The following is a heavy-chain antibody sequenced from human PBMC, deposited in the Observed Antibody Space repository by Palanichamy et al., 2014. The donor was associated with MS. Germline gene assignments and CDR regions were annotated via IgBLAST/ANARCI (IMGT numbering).Heavy chain of an antibody. CDR3: ARTDGVFAPSDPPDSNYGMDV. CDR2: ISAYNGNT. D-gene: IGHD3-16*01. V-gene: IGHV1-18*01. Sequence: MGWISAYNGNTNYAQKLQGRVTMTTDTSTSTAYMELRSLRPDDTAVYYCARTDGVFAPSDPPDSNYGMDVWGQGTTVTVSS. J-gene: IGHJ6*02.